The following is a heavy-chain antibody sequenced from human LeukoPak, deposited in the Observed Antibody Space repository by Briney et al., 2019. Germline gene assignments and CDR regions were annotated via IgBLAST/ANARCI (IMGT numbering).Heavy chain of an antibody. V-gene: IGHV4-59*12. CDR3: ARDRSTSRPFDY. CDR2: IYYSGST. J-gene: IGHJ4*02. Sequence: SETLSLTCTVSGGSISSYYWSWIRQPPGKGLEWIGYIYYSGSTNYNPSLKSRVTMSVDTSKDQFSLKLSSVTAADTAVYYCARDRSTSRPFDYWGQGTLVTVSS. D-gene: IGHD2-2*01. CDR1: GGSISSYY.